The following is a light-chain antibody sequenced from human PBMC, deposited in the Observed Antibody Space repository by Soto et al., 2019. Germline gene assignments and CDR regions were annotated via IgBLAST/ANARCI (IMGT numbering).Light chain of an antibody. V-gene: IGKV1-33*01. Sequence: DIQMTQSPSSLSASIGDRVTITCQASRDISVYLNWYQHKPGKPPKLLVYDASNLQTGVPSRFRGSRSGTHFSLTISSLQPEDIATYYCQQYDNFPPYTFGQGTKLEIK. CDR1: RDISVY. CDR3: QQYDNFPPYT. CDR2: DAS. J-gene: IGKJ2*01.